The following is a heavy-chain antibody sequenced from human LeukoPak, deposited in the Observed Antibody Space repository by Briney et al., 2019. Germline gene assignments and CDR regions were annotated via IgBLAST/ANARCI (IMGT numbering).Heavy chain of an antibody. D-gene: IGHD3-22*01. CDR2: ISSSGASK. CDR3: AKFRDSSGYYSPSDY. CDR1: GFTFGSYA. Sequence: GGSLRLSCAASGFTFGSYAMGWVRQAPGKGLEWVSAISSSGASKYYADSVKGRFIISRDNSKNTLYLQMNSLRAEDTAVYYCAKFRDSSGYYSPSDYWGQGTLVTVSS. V-gene: IGHV3-23*01. J-gene: IGHJ4*02.